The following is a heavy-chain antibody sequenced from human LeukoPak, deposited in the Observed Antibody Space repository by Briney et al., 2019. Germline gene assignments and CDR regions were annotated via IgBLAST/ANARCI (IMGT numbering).Heavy chain of an antibody. V-gene: IGHV4-59*01. CDR1: GGSISSYY. J-gene: IGHJ6*02. Sequence: SETLSLTCTVSGGSISSYYWSWIRQPPGKGLEWIGYIYYSGSTNYNPSLKSRVTISVDTSKNQFSLKLSSVTAADTAVYYCARDSRYSSGWYAAQTSYGMDVWGQGTTVTVSS. CDR3: ARDSRYSSGWYAAQTSYGMDV. CDR2: IYYSGST. D-gene: IGHD6-13*01.